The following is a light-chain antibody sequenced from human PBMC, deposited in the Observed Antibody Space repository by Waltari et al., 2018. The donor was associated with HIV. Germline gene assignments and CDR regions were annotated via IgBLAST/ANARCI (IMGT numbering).Light chain of an antibody. J-gene: IGLJ1*01. CDR1: TSAVGGYRY. CDR2: DVS. V-gene: IGLV2-8*01. Sequence: QSALTQPPSASGSPGQSVTISCPGPTSAVGGYRYVSWYQHHPGKAPKLIIYDVSKRPSGVPDRFSGSKSGNTASLTVSGLQADDEADYYCKSYAGSNNPYVFGTGTKVTVL. CDR3: KSYAGSNNPYV.